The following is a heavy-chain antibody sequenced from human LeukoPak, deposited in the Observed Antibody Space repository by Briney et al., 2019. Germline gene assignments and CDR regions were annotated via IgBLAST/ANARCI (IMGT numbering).Heavy chain of an antibody. Sequence: GGSLRLSCAASGFTFSGYAMTWVRQAPGKGLEWVSTISVSGGSTFYADSVKGRFTNSRDNSKNTLYLQMNSLRVEDTAVYYCAKGYYDSTGYPLRPSFDYWGQGTLVTVSS. CDR1: GFTFSGYA. CDR2: ISVSGGST. J-gene: IGHJ4*02. V-gene: IGHV3-23*01. D-gene: IGHD3-22*01. CDR3: AKGYYDSTGYPLRPSFDY.